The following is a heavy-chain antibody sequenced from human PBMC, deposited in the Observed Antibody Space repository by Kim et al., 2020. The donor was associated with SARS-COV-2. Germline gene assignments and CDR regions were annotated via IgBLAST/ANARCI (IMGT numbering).Heavy chain of an antibody. CDR3: AKFTLLRYFDWLLPPTPFDP. J-gene: IGHJ5*02. V-gene: IGHV3-23*01. D-gene: IGHD3-9*01. CDR1: GFTFSSYA. Sequence: GGSLRLSCAASGFTFSSYAMSWVRQAPGKGLEWVSAISGSGGSTYYADSVTGRFTISRDNSKNTLYLQMNSLRAEDTAVYYCAKFTLLRYFDWLLPPTPFDPWGQGALVTVSS. CDR2: ISGSGGST.